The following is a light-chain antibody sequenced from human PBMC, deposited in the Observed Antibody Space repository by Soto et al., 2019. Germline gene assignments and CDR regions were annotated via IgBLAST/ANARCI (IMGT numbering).Light chain of an antibody. CDR3: QKYNSAPRT. Sequence: DIQMTQSPSSLSASVGDRVTITCRASQGISNYLAWYQQKPGKVPKLLIYAASTLQSGDPSRFSGSGSGTDFTLTNSSLQPEDVATYYCQKYNSAPRTFGQGTKVEIK. V-gene: IGKV1-27*01. CDR2: AAS. J-gene: IGKJ1*01. CDR1: QGISNY.